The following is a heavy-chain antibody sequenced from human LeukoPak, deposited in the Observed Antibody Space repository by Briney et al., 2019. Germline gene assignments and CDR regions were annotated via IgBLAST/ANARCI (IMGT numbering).Heavy chain of an antibody. J-gene: IGHJ4*02. CDR2: IWFDGSKR. V-gene: IGHV3-33*01. CDR3: ARDPGVTTFYFDH. CDR1: GFTFSRYG. Sequence: GGSLRLSCVASGFTFSRYGMHWIRQAPGKGLEGVAVIWFDGSKRYYADSVKGRFTISRDDSKNTLYLQMNSLRVEDTGIYYCARDPGVTTFYFDHWGQGALVTVSS. D-gene: IGHD4-17*01.